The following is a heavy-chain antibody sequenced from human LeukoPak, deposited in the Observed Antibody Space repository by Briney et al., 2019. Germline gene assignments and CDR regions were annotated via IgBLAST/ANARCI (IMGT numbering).Heavy chain of an antibody. J-gene: IGHJ6*02. CDR3: AREEHYDFWSGYYYYYGMDV. Sequence: PGGSLRLSCAASGFTFSSYWMSWVRQAPGKGLEWVANIKQAGSEKYYVDSVKGRFTISRDNAKNSLYLQMNSLRAEDTAVYYCAREEHYDFWSGYYYYYGMDVWGQGTTVTVSS. D-gene: IGHD3-3*01. V-gene: IGHV3-7*01. CDR1: GFTFSSYW. CDR2: IKQAGSEK.